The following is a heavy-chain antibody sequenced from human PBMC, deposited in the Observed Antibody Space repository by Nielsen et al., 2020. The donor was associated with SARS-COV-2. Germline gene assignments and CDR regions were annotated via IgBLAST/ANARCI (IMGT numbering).Heavy chain of an antibody. CDR2: IFYNGNA. D-gene: IGHD5-12*01. J-gene: IGHJ2*01. CDR1: GGSISSGGYF. Sequence: LRLSCTVSGGSISSGGYFLPWIRQSPGKELEWSESIFYNGNAYHNPALKSRTSIFVDTSRKQFSLRVNSVTAADTAVYYCASHGHLSDDYEGWYFYLWGRGTLVTVSS. V-gene: IGHV4-39*01. CDR3: ASHGHLSDDYEGWYFYL.